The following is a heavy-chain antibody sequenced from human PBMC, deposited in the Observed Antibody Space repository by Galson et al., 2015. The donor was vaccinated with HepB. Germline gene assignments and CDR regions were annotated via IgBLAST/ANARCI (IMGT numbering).Heavy chain of an antibody. V-gene: IGHV3-30-3*01. CDR2: ISYDGSNK. J-gene: IGHJ4*02. D-gene: IGHD4-23*01. Sequence: SLRLSCAASGFTFSSYAMHWVRQAPGKGLEWVAVISYDGSNKYYADSVKGRFTISRDNSKNTLYLQMNSLRAEDTAVYYCARERVVTLDYWGQGTLVTVSS. CDR1: GFTFSSYA. CDR3: ARERVVTLDY.